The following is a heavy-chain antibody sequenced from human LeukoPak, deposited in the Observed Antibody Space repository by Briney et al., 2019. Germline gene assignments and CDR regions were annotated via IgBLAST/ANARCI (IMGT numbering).Heavy chain of an antibody. J-gene: IGHJ3*02. CDR3: AREQQLVDRDAFDI. D-gene: IGHD6-13*01. Sequence: PSETLSLTCTVSGGSISSYYWSWIRQPTGKGLEWIGYIYYSGSTNYNPSLKSRVTISVDTSKNQFSLKLSSVTAADTAVYYCAREQQLVDRDAFDIWGQGTMVTVSS. CDR1: GGSISSYY. CDR2: IYYSGST. V-gene: IGHV4-59*01.